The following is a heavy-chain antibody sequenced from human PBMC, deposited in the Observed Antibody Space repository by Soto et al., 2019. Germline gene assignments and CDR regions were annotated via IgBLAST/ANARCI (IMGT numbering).Heavy chain of an antibody. CDR1: GFTFSSYG. D-gene: IGHD1-7*01. J-gene: IGHJ4*02. CDR2: SSATGAGT. CDR3: AKARRAGGNYGFYSDF. Sequence: EVQLLDSGGGLVQPGGSLRLSCAASGFTFSSYGMTWVRQAPGKGLEWVSFSSATGAGTYYADSVKGRFTISRDNSKNPLYLQMTSLRADDTAVYYCAKARRAGGNYGFYSDFWGQGALVIVSS. V-gene: IGHV3-23*01.